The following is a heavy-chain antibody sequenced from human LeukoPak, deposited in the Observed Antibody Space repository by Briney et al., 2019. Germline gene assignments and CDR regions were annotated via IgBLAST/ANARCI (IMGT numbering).Heavy chain of an antibody. J-gene: IGHJ4*02. CDR1: GYTFTSYY. V-gene: IGHV1-46*01. CDR3: ARAPLYGGFDY. Sequence: ASVKVSCKASGYTFTSYYMHWVRQAPGQGLEWMGIINPSGGSTSYALKFQGRVTMTRDMSTSTVYMELSSLRSEDTAVYYCARAPLYGGFDYWGQGTLVTVSS. D-gene: IGHD3-10*02. CDR2: INPSGGST.